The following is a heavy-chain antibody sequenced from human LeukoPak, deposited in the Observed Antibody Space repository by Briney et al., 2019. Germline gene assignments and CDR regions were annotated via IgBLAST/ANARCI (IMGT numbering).Heavy chain of an antibody. D-gene: IGHD5-18*01. CDR2: IIPIFGTA. CDR1: GGTFSSYA. CDR3: ARDLSGVTGYTYGRGIDY. V-gene: IGHV1-69*06. J-gene: IGHJ4*02. Sequence: ASVKVSCKASGGTFSSYAISWVRQAPGQGLEWMGGIIPIFGTANYAQKFQGRVTITAEKSTSTAYMELSSLRSEDTAVYYCARDLSGVTGYTYGRGIDYWGQGTLVTVSS.